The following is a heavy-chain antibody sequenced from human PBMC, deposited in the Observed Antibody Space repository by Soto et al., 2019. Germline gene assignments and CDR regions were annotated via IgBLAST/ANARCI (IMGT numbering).Heavy chain of an antibody. J-gene: IGHJ2*01. V-gene: IGHV3-74*01. CDR1: GFTFNTYW. Sequence: EVQLVESGGGLVQPGGSLTLSCAASGFTFNTYWVHWVRQAPGKGVVWVSRINPDGRVTNYADSVKGRFTISRDNAQNTLYLQMNSLTPGDTAVYYCARVGPGAWYFDLWGRGTLVTVPS. CDR2: INPDGRVT. D-gene: IGHD1-26*01. CDR3: ARVGPGAWYFDL.